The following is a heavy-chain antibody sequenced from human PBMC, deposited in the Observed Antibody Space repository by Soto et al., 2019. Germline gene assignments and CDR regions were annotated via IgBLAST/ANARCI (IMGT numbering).Heavy chain of an antibody. CDR3: ARSDDHFFDY. Sequence: QVQLVESGGGVVQPGRSLRLSCAASGFTFSSYAMHWVRQAPGKGLEWVAVISYDGSNKYYADSVKGRFTISRDNSKNTLYLQMNSLRAEDTAVYYCARSDDHFFDYWGQGTLVTVSS. CDR2: ISYDGSNK. CDR1: GFTFSSYA. D-gene: IGHD1-1*01. J-gene: IGHJ4*02. V-gene: IGHV3-30-3*01.